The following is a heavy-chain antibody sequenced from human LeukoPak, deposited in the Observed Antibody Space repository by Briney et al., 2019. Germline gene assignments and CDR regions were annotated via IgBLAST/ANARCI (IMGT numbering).Heavy chain of an antibody. V-gene: IGHV4-59*01. D-gene: IGHD1-26*01. CDR2: IYYSGST. Sequence: SETLSLTCTVSGGSISSYYWSWIRQPPGKGLEWTGYIYYSGSTNYNPSLKSRVTIPVDTSKNQFSLKLSSVTAADTAVYYCASCVGATTCYFDYWGQGTLVTVSS. CDR3: ASCVGATTCYFDY. J-gene: IGHJ4*02. CDR1: GGSISSYY.